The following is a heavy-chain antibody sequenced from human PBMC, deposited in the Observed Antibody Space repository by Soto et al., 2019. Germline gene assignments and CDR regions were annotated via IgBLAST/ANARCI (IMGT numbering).Heavy chain of an antibody. D-gene: IGHD3-22*01. CDR3: ARDSSGQSSDYYYGMDV. Sequence: SVKVSCKASAGTFSSYAISWVRQAPGQGLEWMGGIIPIFGTANYAQKFQGRVTITADESTSTAYMELSSLRSEDTAVYYCARDSSGQSSDYYYGMDVWGQGTTVTVSS. CDR1: AGTFSSYA. J-gene: IGHJ6*02. CDR2: IIPIFGTA. V-gene: IGHV1-69*13.